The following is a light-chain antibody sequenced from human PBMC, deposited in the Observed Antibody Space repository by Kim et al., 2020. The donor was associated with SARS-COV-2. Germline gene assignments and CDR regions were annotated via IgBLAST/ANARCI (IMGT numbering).Light chain of an antibody. Sequence: SVLPSERATLSCRSSQSVSSNLAWYQQKPGQAPRLLIYGASTRATGIPARFSGSGSGTEFTLTISSLQSEDFAVYYCQQYNTWPVFGGGTKVDIK. CDR2: GAS. CDR3: QQYNTWPV. J-gene: IGKJ4*01. CDR1: QSVSSN. V-gene: IGKV3-15*01.